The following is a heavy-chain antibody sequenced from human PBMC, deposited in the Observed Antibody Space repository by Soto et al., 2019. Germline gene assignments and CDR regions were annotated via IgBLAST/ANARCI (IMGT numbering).Heavy chain of an antibody. CDR3: AREATLVVVAATGWFDP. D-gene: IGHD2-15*01. V-gene: IGHV1-69*12. Sequence: QVQLVQSGAEVKKPGSSVKVSCKASGGTFSSYAISWVRQAPGQGLEWMGGIIPIFGTANYAQKFQGRVTITADESTSTAYMELSSLRSEDTAVYYCAREATLVVVAATGWFDPWVQGTLVTVSS. J-gene: IGHJ5*02. CDR2: IIPIFGTA. CDR1: GGTFSSYA.